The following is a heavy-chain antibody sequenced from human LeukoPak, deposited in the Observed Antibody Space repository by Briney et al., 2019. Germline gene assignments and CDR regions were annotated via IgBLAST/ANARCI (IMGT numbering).Heavy chain of an antibody. Sequence: PSETLSLTCTVSGGYISSDYWSWIRQPPGKGLEWIGEINHSGNTNYNPSLKSRVTISVDTSKSQVSLKLSSVTAADTAVYYCARLSPGPVNLPPTTLLDLWGRGTLVTVSS. D-gene: IGHD1-14*01. CDR3: ARLSPGPVNLPPTTLLDL. V-gene: IGHV4-34*01. CDR2: INHSGNT. J-gene: IGHJ2*01. CDR1: GGYISSDY.